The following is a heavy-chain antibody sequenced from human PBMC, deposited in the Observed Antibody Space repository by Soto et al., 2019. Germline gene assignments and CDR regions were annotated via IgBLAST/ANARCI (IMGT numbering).Heavy chain of an antibody. CDR1: GGSFSGYY. CDR2: INHSGST. J-gene: IGHJ6*02. CDR3: ASRGAYYDSSGYDHYYYGMDV. V-gene: IGHV4-34*01. Sequence: KPSETLSLTCAVYGGSFSGYYWSWIRQPPGKGLEWIGEINHSGSTNYNPSLKSRVTISVDTSKNQFSLKLSSVTAADTAVYYCASRGAYYDSSGYDHYYYGMDVWGQGTTVTVSS. D-gene: IGHD3-22*01.